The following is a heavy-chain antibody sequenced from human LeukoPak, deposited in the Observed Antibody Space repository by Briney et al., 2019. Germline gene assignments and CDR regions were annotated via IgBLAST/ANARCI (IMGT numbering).Heavy chain of an antibody. J-gene: IGHJ6*02. Sequence: VASVTVSCKASGGTFSSYAISWVRQAPGQGLEWMGRIIPILGIANYAQKFQGRVTITADKSTSTAYMELSSLRSEDTAVYYCAFTEGYCSGGSCGPSYYYYGMDVWGQGTTVTVSS. CDR3: AFTEGYCSGGSCGPSYYYYGMDV. CDR2: IIPILGIA. D-gene: IGHD2-15*01. CDR1: GGTFSSYA. V-gene: IGHV1-69*04.